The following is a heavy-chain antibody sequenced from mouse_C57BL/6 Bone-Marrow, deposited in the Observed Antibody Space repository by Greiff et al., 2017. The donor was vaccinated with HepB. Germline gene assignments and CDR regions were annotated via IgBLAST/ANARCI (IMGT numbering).Heavy chain of an antibody. CDR3: ASRSSVGAY. D-gene: IGHD1-1*01. V-gene: IGHV5-6*02. J-gene: IGHJ3*01. Sequence: EVMLVESGGDLVKPGGSLKLSCAASGFTFSSYGMSWVRQTPDKRLEWVATISSGGSYTYYPDSVKGRCTISRDNAKNTLYLQMSSLKSEDTAMYYCASRSSVGAYWGQRTLVTVSA. CDR2: ISSGGSYT. CDR1: GFTFSSYG.